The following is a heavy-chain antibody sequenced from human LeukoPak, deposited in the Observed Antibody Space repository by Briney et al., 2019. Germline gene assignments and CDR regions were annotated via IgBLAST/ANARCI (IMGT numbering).Heavy chain of an antibody. J-gene: IGHJ4*02. CDR3: ANSYSFGYSSGWWTFDY. Sequence: PGESLRLSCAASGFIFSNYAMTWVRQAPGKGLEWVSAISGSGGSTYYADSVKGRFTISRDNSKNTLYLQMNSLRAEDTAVYYCANSYSFGYSSGWWTFDYWGQGTLVTVSS. V-gene: IGHV3-23*01. CDR2: ISGSGGST. CDR1: GFIFSNYA. D-gene: IGHD6-19*01.